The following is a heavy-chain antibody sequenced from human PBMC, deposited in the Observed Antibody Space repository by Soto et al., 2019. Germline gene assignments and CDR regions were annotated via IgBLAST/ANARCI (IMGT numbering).Heavy chain of an antibody. V-gene: IGHV4-59*01. CDR3: ARPTYNSGSPFDY. J-gene: IGHJ4*02. Sequence: SETLSLTCTVSGGSISSYYWSWIRQPPGKGLEWIGYIYYSGSTNYNPSLKSRVTISVDTSKNQFSLKLSSVTAADTAVYYCARPTYNSGSPFDYWAQGTLVTSPQ. D-gene: IGHD1-20*01. CDR2: IYYSGST. CDR1: GGSISSYY.